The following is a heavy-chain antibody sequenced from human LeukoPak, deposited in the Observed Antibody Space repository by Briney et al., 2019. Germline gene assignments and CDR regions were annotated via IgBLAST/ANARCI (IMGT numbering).Heavy chain of an antibody. CDR1: GGTFSSYA. CDR3: ATSLRFLEWLPNWFDP. Sequence: SVKVSCKASGGTFSSYAISWVRQAPGQGLEWMGRIIPILGIANYAQKFQGRVAITADKSTSTAYMELSSLRSEDTAVYYCATSLRFLEWLPNWFDPWGQGTLVTVSS. V-gene: IGHV1-69*04. CDR2: IIPILGIA. D-gene: IGHD3-3*01. J-gene: IGHJ5*02.